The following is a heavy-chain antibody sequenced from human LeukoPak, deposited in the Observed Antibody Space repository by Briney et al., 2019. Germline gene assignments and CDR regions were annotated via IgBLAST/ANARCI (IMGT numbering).Heavy chain of an antibody. Sequence: SETLSLTCAVYGGSFSSYYWGWIRQPPGKGLESIGTIYYSGSTYYNPSLKSRVTISVDTSKNQFSLKLSSVTAADTAVYYCARDETYTSDWQSNHYYYYMDVWGKGTTVTVSS. V-gene: IGHV4-39*07. J-gene: IGHJ6*03. D-gene: IGHD6-19*01. CDR2: IYYSGST. CDR3: ARDETYTSDWQSNHYYYYMDV. CDR1: GGSFSSYY.